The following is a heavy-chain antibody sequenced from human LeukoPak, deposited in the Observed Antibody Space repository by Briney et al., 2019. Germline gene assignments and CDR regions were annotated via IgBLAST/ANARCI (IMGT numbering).Heavy chain of an antibody. J-gene: IGHJ6*02. Sequence: GGSLRLSCAASGFTVSSNYMSWVRQAPGKGLEWVSVIYSGGSTYYADSVKGRFTVSRDNVKNSLYLHLSSLRPEDTAVYYCAKHLIPTNTFIFYGLDVWGHGTTVTVSS. D-gene: IGHD1-26*01. CDR3: AKHLIPTNTFIFYGLDV. V-gene: IGHV3-66*04. CDR1: GFTVSSNY. CDR2: IYSGGST.